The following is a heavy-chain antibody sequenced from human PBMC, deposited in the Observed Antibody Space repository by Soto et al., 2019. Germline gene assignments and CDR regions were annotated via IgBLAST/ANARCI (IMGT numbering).Heavy chain of an antibody. D-gene: IGHD6-13*01. CDR1: GGSISSSSYY. CDR2: IYYSGST. V-gene: IGHV4-39*01. CDR3: ARPKEQQLVVSAFDI. Sequence: QLQLQESGPGLVKPSETLSLTCTVSGGSISSSSYYWGWIRQPPGKGLEWIGSIYYSGSTYYNPSLKSRVTISVDTSKIQFSLKLSSVTAADTAVYYCARPKEQQLVVSAFDIWGQGTMVTVSS. J-gene: IGHJ3*02.